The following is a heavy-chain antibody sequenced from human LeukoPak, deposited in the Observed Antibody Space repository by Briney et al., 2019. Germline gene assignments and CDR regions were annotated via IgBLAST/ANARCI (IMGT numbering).Heavy chain of an antibody. V-gene: IGHV3-7*01. J-gene: IGHJ4*02. Sequence: PGGSLRLSCAAYGFTFSSYWMTSVPQAPGRGWGWVGYIKPDGSVGYYVDSVRGRFIISRDKAGNSLYLQMNSLRVEDTAVYYCTQNLVAAAGDHWGQGTLLIVSS. CDR1: GFTFSSYW. CDR3: TQNLVAAAGDH. CDR2: IKPDGSVG. D-gene: IGHD6-13*01.